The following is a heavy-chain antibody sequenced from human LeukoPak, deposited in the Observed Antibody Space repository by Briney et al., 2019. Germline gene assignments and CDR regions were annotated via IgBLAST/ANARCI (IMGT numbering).Heavy chain of an antibody. CDR3: ASGTTDIVVVPATLRNYYFDY. V-gene: IGHV6-1*01. J-gene: IGHJ4*02. D-gene: IGHD2-2*01. CDR1: GDSVSSNSAA. CDR2: TYYRSKWYN. Sequence: SQTLSLTCAISGDSVSSNSAAWNWIRQSPSRGLEWLGRTYYRSKWYNDYAVSVKSRITINPDTSKNQFSLQLNSVTPEDTAVYYCASGTTDIVVVPATLRNYYFDYWGQGTLVTVSS.